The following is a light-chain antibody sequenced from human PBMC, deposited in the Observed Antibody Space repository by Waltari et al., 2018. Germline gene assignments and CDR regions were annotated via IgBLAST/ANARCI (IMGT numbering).Light chain of an antibody. CDR3: ASWDDSLSHWV. Sequence: QSVPTQPPSASGNPGQRVSISCSGSSSNLGSKFVSWYQQVPGSAPKLLIIRNTQRSSGVPDRFSASKSGTSASLAISGLRSDDEGYYYCASWDDSLSHWVFGGGTKVTVL. V-gene: IGLV1-47*01. CDR1: SSNLGSKF. CDR2: RNT. J-gene: IGLJ3*02.